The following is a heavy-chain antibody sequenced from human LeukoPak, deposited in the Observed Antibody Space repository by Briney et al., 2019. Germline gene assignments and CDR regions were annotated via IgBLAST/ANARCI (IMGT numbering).Heavy chain of an antibody. J-gene: IGHJ4*02. D-gene: IGHD2-15*01. CDR3: ARDGWWPFDY. V-gene: IGHV3-21*01. Sequence: GGSLRLSCAASGFTFSSCGMTWVRQAPGKGLEWVSSISSSSSYIYYADSVKGRFTISRDNAKNSLYLQMNSLRAEDTAVYYCARDGWWPFDYWGQGTLVTVSS. CDR2: ISSSSSYI. CDR1: GFTFSSCG.